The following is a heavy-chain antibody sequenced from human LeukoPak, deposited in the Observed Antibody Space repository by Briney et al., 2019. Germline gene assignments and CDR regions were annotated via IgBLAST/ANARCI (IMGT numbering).Heavy chain of an antibody. V-gene: IGHV4-34*01. CDR1: GGSFSGYY. CDR3: ARGRVNQGHWFDP. CDR2: INHSGST. J-gene: IGHJ5*02. Sequence: SETLSLTCAVYGGSFSGYYWSWIRQPPGKGLEWIGEINHSGSTNYNPSLKSRVTISVDTSKNQFSLKLSSVTAADTAVYYCARGRVNQGHWFDPWGQGTLVTVSS.